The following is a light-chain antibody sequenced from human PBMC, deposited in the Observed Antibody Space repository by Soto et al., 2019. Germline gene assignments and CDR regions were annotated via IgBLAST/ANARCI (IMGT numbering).Light chain of an antibody. CDR1: SSNIGAGYD. J-gene: IGLJ1*01. Sequence: QSVLTQPPSGSGAPGQRVTISCTGSSSNIGAGYDVHWYQQLPGTAPKLLIYGNSNRPSGVPDRFSGSKSGTSASLAITGLQAEDEADYYCQSYDSSLSAHAFGTGTKVTVL. V-gene: IGLV1-40*01. CDR3: QSYDSSLSAHA. CDR2: GNS.